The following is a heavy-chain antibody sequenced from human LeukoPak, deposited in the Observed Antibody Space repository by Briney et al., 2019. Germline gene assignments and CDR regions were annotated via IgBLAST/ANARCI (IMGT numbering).Heavy chain of an antibody. CDR1: GGSISSYY. J-gene: IGHJ4*02. V-gene: IGHV4-4*07. Sequence: SETLSLTCTVSGGSISSYYWSWIRQPAGKGLEWIGRIYTSGSTYYNPSLKSRVTISVDTSKNQFSLKLGSVTAADTAVYYCARPHGGGSIGWDFDYWGQGTLVTVSS. D-gene: IGHD3-16*01. CDR3: ARPHGGGSIGWDFDY. CDR2: IYTSGST.